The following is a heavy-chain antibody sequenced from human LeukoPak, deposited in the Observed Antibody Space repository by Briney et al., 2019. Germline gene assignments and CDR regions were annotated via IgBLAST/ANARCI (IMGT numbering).Heavy chain of an antibody. CDR2: IYYSGST. CDR1: GGSISSGDYD. CDR3: ARGNGNYDYVWGSYRPSLLFDY. V-gene: IGHV4-30-4*01. Sequence: SQTLSLTCTVSGGSISSGDYDWSWIRQAPGKGLEWIGYIYYSGSTYYNPSLKSRVTISVDTSKNQVSLKLSSVTAADTAVHYCARGNGNYDYVWGSYRPSLLFDYWGQGTLVTVSS. J-gene: IGHJ4*02. D-gene: IGHD3-16*02.